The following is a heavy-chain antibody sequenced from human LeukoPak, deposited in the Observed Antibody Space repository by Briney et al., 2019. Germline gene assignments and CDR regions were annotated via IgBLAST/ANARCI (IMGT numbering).Heavy chain of an antibody. Sequence: GGSLRLSCAASGFTFSNSAMSWVRQAPGKGLEWVSTLSGSGITTYYADSVKGRFTISRDNSKNTLYLQMNSLRAEDTAVYYCAKWIYSSGLSYFDYWGHGSLVTVSS. CDR2: LSGSGITT. J-gene: IGHJ4*01. CDR3: AKWIYSSGLSYFDY. D-gene: IGHD6-19*01. CDR1: GFTFSNSA. V-gene: IGHV3-23*01.